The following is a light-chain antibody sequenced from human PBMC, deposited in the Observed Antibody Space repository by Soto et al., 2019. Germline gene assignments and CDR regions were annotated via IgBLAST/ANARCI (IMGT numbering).Light chain of an antibody. Sequence: QSVLTQPPSASGFRGQSVSISCAGTSSDVGGYNFVSWYQQHPGKAPKLILYEVTKRPSGVPDRFSGSKSGNTASLTVSGLQTEDEAHYYCSSYAGSKNRYVFGTGTKLTVL. CDR3: SSYAGSKNRYV. V-gene: IGLV2-8*01. CDR2: EVT. J-gene: IGLJ1*01. CDR1: SSDVGGYNF.